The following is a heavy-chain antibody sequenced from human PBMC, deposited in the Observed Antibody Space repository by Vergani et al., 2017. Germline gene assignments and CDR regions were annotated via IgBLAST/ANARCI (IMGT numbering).Heavy chain of an antibody. Sequence: VQLVESAGGVVQPGGSLRLSCAASGFTFNHYAMNWVRQAPGKGLEWVSGISGSGGSTYYAGSVKGRFTISRDSSKNTLYLQMNSLSAGDTAVYYCAKANPRKSGYDYLYYYHAMDVWGQGTTVTVSS. V-gene: IGHV3-23*04. CDR3: AKANPRKSGYDYLYYYHAMDV. J-gene: IGHJ6*02. D-gene: IGHD5-12*01. CDR2: ISGSGGST. CDR1: GFTFNHYA.